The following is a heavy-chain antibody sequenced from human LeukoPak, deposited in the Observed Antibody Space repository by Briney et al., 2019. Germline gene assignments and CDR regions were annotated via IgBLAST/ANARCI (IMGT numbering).Heavy chain of an antibody. CDR2: ISYDGSNK. D-gene: IGHD3-22*01. CDR3: ARGRYYDSSGYHNWFDP. J-gene: IGHJ5*02. V-gene: IGHV3-30-3*01. CDR1: GFTFSSYA. Sequence: TGGSLRLSCATSGFTFSSYAMNRVSQDPGKGLEWVAVISYDGSNKYYAESVKGRFTISRDNSKKRLYMQMNSLRDEDTAVYYCARGRYYDSSGYHNWFDPWGQGTLVTVSS.